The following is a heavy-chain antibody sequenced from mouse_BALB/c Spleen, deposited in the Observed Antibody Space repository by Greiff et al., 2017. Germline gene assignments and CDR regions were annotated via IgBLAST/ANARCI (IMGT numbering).Heavy chain of an antibody. CDR3: ARVGSGPAWFAY. CDR1: GYTFTSYW. CDR2: IYPGDGDT. Sequence: QVQLQQSGAELARPGASVKLSCKASGYTFTSYWMQWVKQRPGQGLEWIGAIYPGDGDTRYTQKFKGKATLTADKSSSTAYMQLSSLASEDSAVYYCARVGSGPAWFAYWGQGTLVTVSA. V-gene: IGHV1-87*01. D-gene: IGHD3-1*01. J-gene: IGHJ3*01.